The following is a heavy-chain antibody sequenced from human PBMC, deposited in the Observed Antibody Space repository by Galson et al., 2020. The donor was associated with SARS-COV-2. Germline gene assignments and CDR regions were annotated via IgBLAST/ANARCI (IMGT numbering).Heavy chain of an antibody. D-gene: IGHD1-26*01. CDR1: GGSISSYY. Sequence: ETSETLSLTCTVSGGSISSYYWSWIRQPAGKGLEWIGRFYTSGSTNYNPSLKSRVSMSVDTSKNQFSLKLRSVTAAGTAVYYCGRDSGMATNLGGWYYYGMDVWGQGTTVTVSS. V-gene: IGHV4-4*07. J-gene: IGHJ6*02. CDR2: FYTSGST. CDR3: GRDSGMATNLGGWYYYGMDV.